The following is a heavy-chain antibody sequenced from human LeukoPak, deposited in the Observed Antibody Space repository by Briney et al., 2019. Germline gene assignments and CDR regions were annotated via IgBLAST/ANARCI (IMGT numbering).Heavy chain of an antibody. Sequence: SQTLSLTCTVSGGSISSGDYYWSWIRQPPGKGLEWIGYIYYSGSTYYNPSLKSRVTISVDTSKNQFSLKLSSVTAADAAVYYCARSIIVVVPAAPSYYYYGMDVWGQGTTVTVSS. V-gene: IGHV4-30-4*01. CDR3: ARSIIVVVPAAPSYYYYGMDV. CDR1: GGSISSGDYY. J-gene: IGHJ6*02. D-gene: IGHD2-2*01. CDR2: IYYSGST.